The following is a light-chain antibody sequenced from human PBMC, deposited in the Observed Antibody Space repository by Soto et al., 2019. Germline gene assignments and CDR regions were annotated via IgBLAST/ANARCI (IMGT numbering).Light chain of an antibody. J-gene: IGKJ1*01. CDR1: QSVSSN. Sequence: EIVMTQSPATLSVSPGERATLSCRASQSVSSNLAWYQQTPGQAPRLLIYGASTRATGIPARFSGSGSGTEFTLTITSLQSEDFAVYYCQQYNYWPTFGQGTKVDI. CDR3: QQYNYWPT. V-gene: IGKV3-15*01. CDR2: GAS.